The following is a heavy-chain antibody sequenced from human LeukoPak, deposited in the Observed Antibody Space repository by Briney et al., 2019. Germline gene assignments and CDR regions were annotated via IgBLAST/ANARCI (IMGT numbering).Heavy chain of an antibody. V-gene: IGHV1-2*02. CDR3: ARSLGTYYYGSGSYGRDAFDI. D-gene: IGHD3-10*01. CDR2: INPNSGGT. Sequence: ASVKVSCKASGYTFTGYYMHWVRQAPGQGLEWMGWINPNSGGTNYAQKFQGRVTMTRDTSISTAYMELRRLRSDDTAVYYCARSLGTYYYGSGSYGRDAFDIWGQGTMVTVSS. J-gene: IGHJ3*02. CDR1: GYTFTGYY.